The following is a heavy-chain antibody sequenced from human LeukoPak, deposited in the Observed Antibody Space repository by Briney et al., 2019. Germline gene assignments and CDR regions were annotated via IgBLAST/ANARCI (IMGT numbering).Heavy chain of an antibody. CDR1: GGSISSGDYY. CDR2: IYYSGST. V-gene: IGHV4-30-4*08. D-gene: IGHD6-13*01. Sequence: PSETLSLTCTVSGGSISSGDYYRSWIRQPPGKGLEWIGYIYYSGSTYYIPSLKSRVTISVDTSKNQFSLKLSSVTAADTAVYYCARRPADSSNDYWGQGTLVTVSS. CDR3: ARRPADSSNDY. J-gene: IGHJ4*02.